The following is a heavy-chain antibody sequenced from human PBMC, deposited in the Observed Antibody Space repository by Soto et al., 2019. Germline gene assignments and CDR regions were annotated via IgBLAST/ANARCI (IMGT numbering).Heavy chain of an antibody. CDR3: ARHRSAYGDPNYYYYYYMDV. CDR2: IYPGDSDT. V-gene: IGHV5-51*01. J-gene: IGHJ6*03. CDR1: GYSFTSYW. Sequence: PGESLKISCKGSGYSFTSYWSGWVRQMPGKGLEWMGIIYPGDSDTRYSPSFQGQVTISADKSISTAYLQWSSLKASDTAMYYCARHRSAYGDPNYYYYYYMDVWGKGTTVTVSS. D-gene: IGHD4-17*01.